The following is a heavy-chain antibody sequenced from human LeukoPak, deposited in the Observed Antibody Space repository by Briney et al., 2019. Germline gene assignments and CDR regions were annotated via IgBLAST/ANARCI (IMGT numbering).Heavy chain of an antibody. V-gene: IGHV3-21*01. CDR1: GVTFSTYT. CDR2: ISRGGRST. D-gene: IGHD3-16*01. Sequence: PGGTLRLSCAASGVTFSTYTMNWVRESPGRGLEWVSSISRGGRSTYYADSVKRRFTLSRDHAKSSLYLQLNSLRAEDTAVYYCATWGGRWGQGTLVTVSS. J-gene: IGHJ4*02. CDR3: ATWGGR.